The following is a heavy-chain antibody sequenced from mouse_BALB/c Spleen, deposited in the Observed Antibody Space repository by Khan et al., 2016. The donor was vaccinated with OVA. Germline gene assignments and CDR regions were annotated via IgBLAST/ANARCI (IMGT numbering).Heavy chain of an antibody. Sequence: EVQLQQSGPELVRPGASVKISCKASGYSFTGYFMNWVMQSHGKSLEWIGRINPYIGDTFYNQRFKDKATLTAEEYSGTALMDVRSLETEDSAVYYCTRIDRSDFDYWGQGTTLTVSS. CDR1: GYSFTGYF. CDR3: TRIDRSDFDY. CDR2: INPYIGDT. J-gene: IGHJ2*01. D-gene: IGHD1-1*01. V-gene: IGHV1-20*02.